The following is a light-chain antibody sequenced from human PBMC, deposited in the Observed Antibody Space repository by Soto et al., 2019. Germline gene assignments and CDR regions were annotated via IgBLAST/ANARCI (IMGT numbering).Light chain of an antibody. Sequence: QSALTQPASVSGSPGQSITISCTGTSSDVGGYKYVSWFQQHPGEAPKLMIYEVSNRPSGVSNRFSASKSGNTASLTISGLQAEDEADCYCSSYTTSSTWVFGGGTKLTVL. J-gene: IGLJ3*02. CDR3: SSYTTSSTWV. CDR1: SSDVGGYKY. CDR2: EVS. V-gene: IGLV2-14*01.